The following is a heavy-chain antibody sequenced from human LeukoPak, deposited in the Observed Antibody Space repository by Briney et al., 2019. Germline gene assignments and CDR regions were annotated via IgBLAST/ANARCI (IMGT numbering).Heavy chain of an antibody. CDR3: ARASMRRRDGYNRHYEIDY. D-gene: IGHD5-24*01. Sequence: PSETLSLTCTVSNDSFSNYYWTWIRQSPGKALEWIGYVYYTDKTHYNPSLKSRVFISADTSQNQFSLRLSSVTAADTAVYYCARASMRRRDGYNRHYEIDYWGQGTLVTVSS. V-gene: IGHV4-59*01. J-gene: IGHJ4*02. CDR1: NDSFSNYY. CDR2: VYYTDKT.